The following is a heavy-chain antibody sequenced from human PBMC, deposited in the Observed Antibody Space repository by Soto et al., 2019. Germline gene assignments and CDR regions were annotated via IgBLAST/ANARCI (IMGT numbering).Heavy chain of an antibody. CDR3: ARGPYDILTGYSGYFDY. J-gene: IGHJ4*02. CDR2: IYSGGST. V-gene: IGHV3-66*01. D-gene: IGHD3-9*01. Sequence: GGYLRLSCAASGFTVSSNYMSWVRQAPGKGLEWVSVIYSGGSTYYGGSVKGRFTISRDNSKNTLYLQMNSLRAEDTAVYYCARGPYDILTGYSGYFDYWGQGTLVTVSS. CDR1: GFTVSSNY.